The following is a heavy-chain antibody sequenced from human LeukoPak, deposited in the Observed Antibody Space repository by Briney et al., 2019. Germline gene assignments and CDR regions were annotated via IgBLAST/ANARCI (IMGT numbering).Heavy chain of an antibody. Sequence: EPGGSLRLSCAGSGFTFSSYSLTWVRQAPGKGLEWVSSISSSGRYIYYPDSLQGRFTVSRDNAKNLVYLQMNNLRAEDTAMYFCATDVSSSISCYSYWGQGTLVTVSS. CDR1: GFTFSSYS. J-gene: IGHJ4*02. D-gene: IGHD2-2*01. CDR3: ATDVSSSISCYSY. V-gene: IGHV3-21*01. CDR2: ISSSGRYI.